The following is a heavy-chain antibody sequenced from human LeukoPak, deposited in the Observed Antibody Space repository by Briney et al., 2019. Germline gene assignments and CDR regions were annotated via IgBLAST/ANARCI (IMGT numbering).Heavy chain of an antibody. CDR1: GFTFSTCA. Sequence: GWSLRPSWAASGFTFSTCAMGWVGQDPGKVLGRDSTTSGSGDRTFYADSVKGRFTISRDNSKNTLVLQMNSLRVEDTALYYCAKTYYYVSGSYSPWGQGTLVTVSS. CDR2: TSGSGDRT. D-gene: IGHD3-10*01. CDR3: AKTYYYVSGSYSP. V-gene: IGHV3-23*01. J-gene: IGHJ5*02.